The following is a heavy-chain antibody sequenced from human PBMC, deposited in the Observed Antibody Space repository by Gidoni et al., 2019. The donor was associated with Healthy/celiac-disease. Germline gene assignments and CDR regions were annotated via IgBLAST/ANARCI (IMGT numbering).Heavy chain of an antibody. CDR3: ATLPLYYYDSSGYPNWFDP. CDR2: ISSSGSTI. J-gene: IGHJ5*02. V-gene: IGHV3-11*01. Sequence: QVQLVESGGGLVKPGGSLRLSWAASGFTFSDSYESWIRQAPGKGLEWVSYISSSGSTIYHADSVKGRFTISRDNAKNSLYLQMNSLRSEDTAVYYCATLPLYYYDSSGYPNWFDPWGQGTLVTVSS. D-gene: IGHD3-22*01. CDR1: GFTFSDSY.